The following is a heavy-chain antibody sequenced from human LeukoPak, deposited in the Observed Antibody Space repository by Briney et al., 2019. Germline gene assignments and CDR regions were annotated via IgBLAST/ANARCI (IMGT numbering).Heavy chain of an antibody. V-gene: IGHV3-66*01. CDR2: IYSGGST. D-gene: IGHD3-22*01. CDR3: ARAGHYYDSSGYLTPYYSDY. J-gene: IGHJ4*02. Sequence: GGSLRLSCAASGLTVSSNYMTWVRQAPGKGLEWVSVIYSGGSTYYADSVKGRFTISRDNSKNTLYLQMNSLRAEDTAVYYCARAGHYYDSSGYLTPYYSDYWGQGTLVTVSS. CDR1: GLTVSSNY.